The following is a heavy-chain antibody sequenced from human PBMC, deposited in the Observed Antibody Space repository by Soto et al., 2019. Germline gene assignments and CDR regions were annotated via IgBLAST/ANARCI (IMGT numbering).Heavy chain of an antibody. D-gene: IGHD3-16*02. Sequence: GGSLRLSCAASGFTFSSYWMSWVRQAPGKGLEWVANIKQDGSEKYYVDSVKGRFTISRDNAKNSLYLQMNSLRAEDTAVYYCARAIMITFGGVIADNYFDYWGQGTLVTVS. CDR2: IKQDGSEK. CDR1: GFTFSSYW. CDR3: ARAIMITFGGVIADNYFDY. J-gene: IGHJ4*02. V-gene: IGHV3-7*01.